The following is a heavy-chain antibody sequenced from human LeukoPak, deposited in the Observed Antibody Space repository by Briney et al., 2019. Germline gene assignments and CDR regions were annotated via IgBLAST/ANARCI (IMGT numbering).Heavy chain of an antibody. CDR1: GGTFSSYA. Sequence: GASVKVSCKASGGTFSSYAISWVRQAPGKGLEWVANIKQDGSEKYYVDSVKGRFTISRDNAKNSLYLQMNSLRAEDTAVYYCARDHREYYYYYMDVWGKGTTVTVSS. J-gene: IGHJ6*03. CDR3: ARDHREYYYYYMDV. CDR2: IKQDGSEK. V-gene: IGHV3-7*01.